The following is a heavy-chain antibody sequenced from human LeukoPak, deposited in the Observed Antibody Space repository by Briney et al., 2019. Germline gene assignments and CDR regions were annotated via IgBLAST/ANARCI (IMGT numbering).Heavy chain of an antibody. D-gene: IGHD5-18*01. CDR3: ARVTYSYGYRVYYYYYYGMDV. CDR1: GGSFSGYY. CDR2: INHSGST. Sequence: PSETLSLTCAVYGGSFSGYYWSWIRQPPGKGLEWIGEINHSGSTNYNPSLKSRVTISVDTSKNQFSLKLSSVTAADTAVYYCARVTYSYGYRVYYYYYYGMDVWGQGTTVTVSS. J-gene: IGHJ6*02. V-gene: IGHV4-34*01.